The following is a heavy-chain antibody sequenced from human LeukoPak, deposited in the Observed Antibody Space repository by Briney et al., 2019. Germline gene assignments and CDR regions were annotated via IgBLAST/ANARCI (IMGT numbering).Heavy chain of an antibody. D-gene: IGHD1/OR15-1a*01. CDR2: IYDSGTT. CDR3: AAGAFTRGEHDF. CDR1: GTSISSDTYY. V-gene: IGHV4-30-4*01. Sequence: SETLSLTCTVSGTSISSDTYYWNWVRQTPGRGLEWIGCIYDSGTTYYNPSLESRITMAMDTSKNQFSLKLTSLTAPDTAVYYCAAGAFTRGEHDFWGQGTLVTV. J-gene: IGHJ4*02.